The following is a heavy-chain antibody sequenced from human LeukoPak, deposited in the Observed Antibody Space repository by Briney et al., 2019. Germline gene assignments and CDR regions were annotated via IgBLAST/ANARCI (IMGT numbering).Heavy chain of an antibody. J-gene: IGHJ4*02. V-gene: IGHV3-21*04. D-gene: IGHD6-19*01. CDR2: ISSSSSYI. CDR1: GLTFSSYS. CDR3: AKDSSGWYGGFDY. Sequence: PGGSLRLSCAASGLTFSSYSMNWVRQAPGKGLEWVSSISSSSSYIYYADSVKGRFTISRDNSKNTLYLQMNSLRAEDTAVYYCAKDSSGWYGGFDYWGQGTLVTVSS.